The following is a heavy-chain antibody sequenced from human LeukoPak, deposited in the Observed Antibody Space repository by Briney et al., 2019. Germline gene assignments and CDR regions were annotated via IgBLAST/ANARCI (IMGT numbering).Heavy chain of an antibody. CDR1: GGSISSSSYY. D-gene: IGHD2-2*01. CDR3: ARIYCSSTSCNGEGFDL. Sequence: SETLSLTCTVSGGSISSSSYYRGWIRQPPGKGLEWIGSIYYSGSTYYNPSLKSRVTISVDTSKNQFSLKLSSVTAADTAVYYCARIYCSSTSCNGEGFDLWGQGTLVTVSS. V-gene: IGHV4-39*01. J-gene: IGHJ5*02. CDR2: IYYSGST.